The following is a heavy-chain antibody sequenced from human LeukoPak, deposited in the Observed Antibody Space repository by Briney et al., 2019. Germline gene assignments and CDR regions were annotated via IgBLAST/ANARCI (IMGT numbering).Heavy chain of an antibody. D-gene: IGHD6-6*01. CDR2: IYTSGGT. CDR3: ARLTRLSTSPDRYYLDY. J-gene: IGHJ4*02. Sequence: SETLSLTCTVSGDSISSDYWSWIRQPPGKGLEWIGYIYTSGGTNYIPSLKGRVTISIDTSKNQFSLKLSSVTAADSAVYYCARLTRLSTSPDRYYLDYWGQGTLVTVSS. V-gene: IGHV4-4*09. CDR1: GDSISSDY.